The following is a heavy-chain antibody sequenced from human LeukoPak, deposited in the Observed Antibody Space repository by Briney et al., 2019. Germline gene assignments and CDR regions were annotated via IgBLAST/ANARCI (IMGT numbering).Heavy chain of an antibody. CDR2: MYYSGDS. V-gene: IGHV4-59*01. J-gene: IGHJ5*02. D-gene: IGHD1-14*01. CDR3: ARQLPSTGNWFDP. CDR1: GVPITDYY. Sequence: SETLSVTCNISGVPITDYYWSWIRLAPRRGLEWIGYMYYSGDSNSNPSLEGRVTMSADTSTNQFSLRLTSVTAADTAIYYCARQLPSTGNWFDPWGQGILVTVSS.